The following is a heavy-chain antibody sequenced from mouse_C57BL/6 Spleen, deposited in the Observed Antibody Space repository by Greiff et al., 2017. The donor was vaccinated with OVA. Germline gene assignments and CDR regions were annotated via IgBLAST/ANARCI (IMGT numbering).Heavy chain of an antibody. Sequence: EVQLQQSGPELVKPGASVKIPCKASGYTFTDYNMDWVKQSHGQSLEWIGDINPNNGGTIYNQKFKGKATLTVDKSSSTAYMELRSLTSEDTAVYYCARSIITTVVAPFDYWGQGTTLTVSS. CDR2: INPNNGGT. CDR1: GYTFTDYN. J-gene: IGHJ2*01. CDR3: ARSIITTVVAPFDY. V-gene: IGHV1-18*01. D-gene: IGHD1-1*01.